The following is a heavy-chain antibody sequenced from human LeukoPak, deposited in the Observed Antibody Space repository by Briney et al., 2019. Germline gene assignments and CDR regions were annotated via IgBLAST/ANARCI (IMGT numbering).Heavy chain of an antibody. CDR3: ARVLQNYYHLDV. J-gene: IGHJ6*03. V-gene: IGHV4-59*11. CDR2: IYDNESA. Sequence: SETLSLTCTVSGVSINGHYWSWIRQPPGRGLEWIGFIYDNESANYKSSLESRVTMTVDTSKNQVSLKLNSVTAADTAVYYCARVLQNYYHLDVWGEGTTVTVSS. CDR1: GVSINGHY. D-gene: IGHD3-3*01.